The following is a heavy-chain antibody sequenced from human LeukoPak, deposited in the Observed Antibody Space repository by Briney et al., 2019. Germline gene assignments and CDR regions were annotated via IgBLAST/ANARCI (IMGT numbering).Heavy chain of an antibody. CDR1: GGTFSSYT. CDR3: ARLGYCSESSCYPFDY. Sequence: SVKVSCKASGGTFSSYTVNWVRQAPGQGLEWMGGIIPFFGTANYAQKFQGRVTITTDESTSTAYMELTSLRSEDTAVYYCARLGYCSESSCYPFDYRGQGTLVTVSS. V-gene: IGHV1-69*05. CDR2: IIPFFGTA. J-gene: IGHJ4*02. D-gene: IGHD2-2*01.